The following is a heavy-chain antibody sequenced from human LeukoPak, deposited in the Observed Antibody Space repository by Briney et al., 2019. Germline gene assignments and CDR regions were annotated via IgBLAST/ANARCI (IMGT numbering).Heavy chain of an antibody. V-gene: IGHV1-2*02. CDR2: INPNSGGT. D-gene: IGHD4-11*01. Sequence: GASVKVSCKASGYSFTGYYMHWVRQAPGQGLEWMGWINPNSGGTNYAQKFQGRVTMTRDTSISTAYMELSRLRSDDTAVYYCTRTLTTGPYYYYYGMDVWGQGTTVTVSS. CDR1: GYSFTGYY. CDR3: TRTLTTGPYYYYYGMDV. J-gene: IGHJ6*02.